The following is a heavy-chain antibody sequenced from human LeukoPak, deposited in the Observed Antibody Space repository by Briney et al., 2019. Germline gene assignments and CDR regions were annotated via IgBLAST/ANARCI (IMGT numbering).Heavy chain of an antibody. CDR1: AFSFSNSG. CDR3: AKMPGRLVAATRTFEY. V-gene: IGHV3-23*01. CDR2: ISGSGGST. D-gene: IGHD2-15*01. Sequence: PGGSLRLSCAASAFSFSNSGMHWVRQAPGKGLEWVSTISGSGGSTYYADSVKGRFTISRDNSKNTLFLQMNSLRAEDTAVYYCAKMPGRLVAATRTFEYWGQGTLVTVSS. J-gene: IGHJ4*02.